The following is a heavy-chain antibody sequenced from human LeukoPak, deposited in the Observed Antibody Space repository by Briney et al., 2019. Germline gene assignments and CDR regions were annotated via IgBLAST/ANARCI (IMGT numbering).Heavy chain of an antibody. CDR1: GGSFSGYY. CDR2: INHSGST. Sequence: SETLSLTCAVYGGSFSGYYWSWIRQPPGKGLEWIGGINHSGSTNYNPSLKSRVTISVDTSKNQFSLKLSSVTAADTAVYYCARGRGYCSSTSCHFHFDYWGQGTLVTVSS. CDR3: ARGRGYCSSTSCHFHFDY. D-gene: IGHD2-2*01. J-gene: IGHJ4*02. V-gene: IGHV4-34*01.